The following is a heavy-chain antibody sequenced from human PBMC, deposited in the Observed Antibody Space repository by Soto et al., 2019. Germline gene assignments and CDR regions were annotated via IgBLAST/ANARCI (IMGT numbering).Heavy chain of an antibody. D-gene: IGHD2-2*03. J-gene: IGHJ4*02. CDR3: AKDNDLDRDGPFDY. CDR2: ISWNSGDI. V-gene: IGHV3-9*01. Sequence: EVQLVESGGGSVQPGRSLRLSCAASGFSFDDYGMPWVRHGPGKGLEWVSGISWNSGDIYYADSVKGRFTISRDNAKRSLYLQMNSLRTEDTALYYCAKDNDLDRDGPFDYWGQGILVTVSP. CDR1: GFSFDDYG.